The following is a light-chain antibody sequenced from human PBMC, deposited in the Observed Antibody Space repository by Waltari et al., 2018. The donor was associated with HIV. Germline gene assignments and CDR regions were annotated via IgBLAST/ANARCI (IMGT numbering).Light chain of an antibody. CDR1: QSLLHSDGNNY. V-gene: IGKV2-28*01. CDR2: LGS. Sequence: DIVMIQSPLSLPVTPGEPASISCRSSQSLLHSDGNNYLEWYVQKPGQSPQLLIHLGSNRASGGPDRFSGSGSGTHFILKISKVEAEDVGIFFCMQSLQTPTFGQGTRLDI. CDR3: MQSLQTPT. J-gene: IGKJ5*01.